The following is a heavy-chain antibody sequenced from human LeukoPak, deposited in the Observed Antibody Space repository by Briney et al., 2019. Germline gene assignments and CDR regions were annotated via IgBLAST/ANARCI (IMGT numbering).Heavy chain of an antibody. CDR1: GFTFSSYA. CDR3: ARPFGYSSSSGFDY. J-gene: IGHJ4*02. CDR2: ISYDGSSK. D-gene: IGHD6-13*01. Sequence: GRSLRLSCAASGFTFSSYAMHWVRQAPGKGLEWVAVISYDGSSKYYADSVKGRFTISRDNSKNTLYLQMNSLRAEDTAVYYCARPFGYSSSSGFDYWGQGTLVTVSS. V-gene: IGHV3-30*04.